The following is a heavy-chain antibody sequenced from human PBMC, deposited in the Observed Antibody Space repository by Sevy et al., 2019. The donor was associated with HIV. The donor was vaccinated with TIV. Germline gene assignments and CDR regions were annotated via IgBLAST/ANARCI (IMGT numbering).Heavy chain of an antibody. CDR2: ISYDGSNK. J-gene: IGHJ4*02. V-gene: IGHV3-30-3*01. D-gene: IGHD1-7*01. Sequence: GGSLRLSCAASGFTFSSYAMHWVRQAPGKGLEWVAVISYDGSNKYYADSVKGRFTISRDNSKNTLYLQMNSLRAEDTAVYYCGILVRGSGTNDYWGQGTLVTVSS. CDR1: GFTFSSYA. CDR3: GILVRGSGTNDY.